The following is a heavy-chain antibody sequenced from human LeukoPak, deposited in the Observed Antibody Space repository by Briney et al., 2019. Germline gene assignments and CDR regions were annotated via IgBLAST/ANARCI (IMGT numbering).Heavy chain of an antibody. V-gene: IGHV3-23*01. CDR2: ISGSGGST. J-gene: IGHJ4*02. CDR1: GFTFSSYA. CDR3: AKDLSRSYYDILTGYSDFDY. D-gene: IGHD3-9*01. Sequence: GGSLRLSCAASGFTFSSYAMSWVRQAPGKGLEWVSAISGSGGSTYYADSVKGRFTISRDNSKNTLYLQMNSLRAEDTAVYYCAKDLSRSYYDILTGYSDFDYWGQGTLVTVSS.